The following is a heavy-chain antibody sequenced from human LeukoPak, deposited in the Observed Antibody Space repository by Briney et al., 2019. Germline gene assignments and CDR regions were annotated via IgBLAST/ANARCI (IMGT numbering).Heavy chain of an antibody. CDR3: AREVYAYFWGSSPPV. Sequence: ASVKVSCKASGYSFSSYGISWVRQAPGQGLEWMGWIGAYNGNTYYAQKFQGRVTMTTDTSTSTAYMELRSLRSDDTAVYYCAREVYAYFWGSSPPVWGQGTLVTVSS. J-gene: IGHJ4*02. D-gene: IGHD3-16*01. CDR2: IGAYNGNT. V-gene: IGHV1-18*01. CDR1: GYSFSSYG.